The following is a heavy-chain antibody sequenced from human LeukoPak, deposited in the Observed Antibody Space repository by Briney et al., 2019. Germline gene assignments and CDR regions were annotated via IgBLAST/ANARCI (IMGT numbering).Heavy chain of an antibody. Sequence: GALRLSCAASGFIFSSYGMHWVRQAPGKGLEWVAVISYDESNKYYVDSVKGRFTISRDNSKNTLYLQMNSLRAEDTAVYYCAKDVSGDTAMNVWGQGTLVTVSS. V-gene: IGHV3-30*18. CDR1: GFIFSSYG. CDR3: AKDVSGDTAMNV. CDR2: ISYDESNK. D-gene: IGHD5-18*01. J-gene: IGHJ4*02.